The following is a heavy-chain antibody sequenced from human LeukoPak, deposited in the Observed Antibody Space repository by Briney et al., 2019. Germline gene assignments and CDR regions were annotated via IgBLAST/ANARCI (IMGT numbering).Heavy chain of an antibody. V-gene: IGHV3-48*02. Sequence: QPGGSLRLSYAASGFTFSSYSMNWVRQAPGKGLEWVSYISSSSSTIYYADSVKGRFTISRDNAKNSLYLQMNSLRDEDTAVYYCARERTTVISSYGMDVWGQGTTVTVSS. J-gene: IGHJ6*02. CDR2: ISSSSSTI. D-gene: IGHD4-11*01. CDR3: ARERTTVISSYGMDV. CDR1: GFTFSSYS.